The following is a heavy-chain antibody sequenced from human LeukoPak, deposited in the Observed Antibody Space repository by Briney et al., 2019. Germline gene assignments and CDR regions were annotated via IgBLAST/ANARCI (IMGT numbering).Heavy chain of an antibody. Sequence: SETLSLTCAVYGGSFSGYYWSWIRQPPGKGPEWIGEINHSGSTNYNPSLKSRVTISVDTSKNQFSLKLSSVTAADTAVYYCARARGWVSLEHFDYWGQGILVPVSS. CDR1: GGSFSGYY. V-gene: IGHV4-34*01. D-gene: IGHD1-26*01. CDR3: ARARGWVSLEHFDY. J-gene: IGHJ4*02. CDR2: INHSGST.